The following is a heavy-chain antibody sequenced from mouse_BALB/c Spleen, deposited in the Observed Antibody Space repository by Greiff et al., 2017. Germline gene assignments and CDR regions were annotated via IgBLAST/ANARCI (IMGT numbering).Heavy chain of an antibody. V-gene: IGHV5-9-3*01. D-gene: IGHD2-1*01. CDR3: ARCRDYGNSWFAY. J-gene: IGHJ3*01. CDR2: ISSGGSYT. CDR1: GFTFSSYA. Sequence: EVQLVESGGGLVKPGGSLKLSCAASGFTFSSYAMSWVRQTPEKRLEWVATISSGGSYTYYPDSVKGRFTISRDNAKNTLYLQMSSLRSEDTAMYYCARCRDYGNSWFAYWGQGTLVTVSA.